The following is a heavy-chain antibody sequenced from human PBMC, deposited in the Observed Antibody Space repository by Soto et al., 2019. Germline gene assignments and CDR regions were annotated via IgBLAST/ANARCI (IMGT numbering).Heavy chain of an antibody. V-gene: IGHV1-2*02. D-gene: IGHD3-3*02. CDR3: ARESSGISLYGMDV. CDR1: GYTFTGQY. J-gene: IGHJ6*02. CDR2: INPNSGDT. Sequence: ASVKVSCKASGYTFTGQYMHWVRQAPGQGLEWMGWINPNSGDTNYAQKFQGRVTMTRDTSIGTAYMELSSLRSNDTAIYYCARESSGISLYGMDVWGPGNTVPVSS.